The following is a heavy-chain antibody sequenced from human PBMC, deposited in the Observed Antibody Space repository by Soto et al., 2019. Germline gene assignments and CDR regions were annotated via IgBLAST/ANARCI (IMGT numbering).Heavy chain of an antibody. V-gene: IGHV3-11*06. Sequence: QVQLVESGGGLVKPGGSLRLSCAASGFTFSDYYMSWIRQAPGKGLEWISYISGSNIYTNYADSVKGRFTISRDNANNSMYLQMDSLRVDDTDVYYCARDGGEVIPAAIGGGYGMDVWGQGTTVTVSS. CDR2: ISGSNIYT. D-gene: IGHD2-2*01. J-gene: IGHJ6*02. CDR3: ARDGGEVIPAAIGGGYGMDV. CDR1: GFTFSDYY.